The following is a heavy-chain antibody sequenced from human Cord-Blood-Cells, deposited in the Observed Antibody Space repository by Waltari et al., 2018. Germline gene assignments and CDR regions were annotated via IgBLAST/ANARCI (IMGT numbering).Heavy chain of an antibody. V-gene: IGHV1-2*04. D-gene: IGHD6-13*01. J-gene: IGHJ4*02. CDR3: ARGSLAAAAHHFDY. Sequence: QVQLVQSGAAATKPGASVKVSCKASGYTFTGYYMHCVRQAPGQGLEWMGWINPHSGGTNYAKKFQGWVTMTRYTSISAAYMERSRLRSDDTAVYYCARGSLAAAAHHFDYWGQGTLVTVSS. CDR2: INPHSGGT. CDR1: GYTFTGYY.